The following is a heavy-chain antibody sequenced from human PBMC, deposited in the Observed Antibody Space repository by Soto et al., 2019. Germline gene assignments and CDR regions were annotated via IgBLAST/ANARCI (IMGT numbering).Heavy chain of an antibody. CDR3: ARAWGRNSAFDI. J-gene: IGHJ3*02. CDR1: GGSISSYY. D-gene: IGHD7-27*01. CDR2: IYYSGST. V-gene: IGHV4-59*01. Sequence: SETLSLTCTVSGGSISSYYWSWIRQPPGKGLEWIGYIYYSGSTNYNPSLKSRVTISVDTSKNQFSLKLSSVTAADTAVYYCARAWGRNSAFDIWGQGTMVTVSS.